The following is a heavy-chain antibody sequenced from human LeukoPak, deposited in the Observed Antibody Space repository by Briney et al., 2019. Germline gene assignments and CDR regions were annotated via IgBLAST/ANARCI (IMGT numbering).Heavy chain of an antibody. J-gene: IGHJ4*02. V-gene: IGHV3-72*01. Sequence: GGSLRLSCAASGFTFRNYGMHWVRQAPGKGLEWVGRTRNKANSYTTLYAASVNGRFSISRDDSKSSLYLQMNSLKTEDTALYFCARSYCSGGSCYSRDWGQGTLVTVSS. CDR3: ARSYCSGGSCYSRD. CDR2: TRNKANSYTT. CDR1: GFTFRNYG. D-gene: IGHD2-15*01.